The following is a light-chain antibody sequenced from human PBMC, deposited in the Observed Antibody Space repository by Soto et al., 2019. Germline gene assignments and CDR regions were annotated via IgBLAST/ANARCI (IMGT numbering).Light chain of an antibody. J-gene: IGKJ1*01. CDR1: EGVGSS. CDR2: GAS. V-gene: IGKV3-15*01. CDR3: QQYNDWPRT. Sequence: ETGITHSPATLSVSAWERFTLSCSSSEGVGSSLAWYQQKPGQAPRVLIYGASTTAPGIPARFSGSGSGTEFTLTISSLQSEDSAVYHCQQYNDWPRTFGQGTKVDI.